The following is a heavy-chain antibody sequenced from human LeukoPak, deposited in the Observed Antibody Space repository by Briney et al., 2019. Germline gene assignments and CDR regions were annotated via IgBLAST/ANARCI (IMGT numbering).Heavy chain of an antibody. V-gene: IGHV1-18*01. CDR1: GYTFTSYG. D-gene: IGHD3-10*01. J-gene: IGHJ4*02. Sequence: GASVKVSCKASGYTFTSYGISWVRQAPGQGLEWMGWISAYNGNTNYAQKLQGRVTMTTDTSTSTAYMELRSLRSDDTAVYYCARDLLLWFGELSPLDYWGQGTLVTVSS. CDR2: ISAYNGNT. CDR3: ARDLLLWFGELSPLDY.